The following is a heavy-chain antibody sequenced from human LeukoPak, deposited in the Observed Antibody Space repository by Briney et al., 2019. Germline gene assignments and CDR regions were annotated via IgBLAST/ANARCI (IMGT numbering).Heavy chain of an antibody. CDR3: YSSGWLKDY. CDR1: GYTFTSYD. CDR2: MNPNSGNT. D-gene: IGHD6-19*01. Sequence: ASVNVSCKASGYTFTSYDINWVRQAPGQGLERMGWMNPNSGNTDYAQKFQGRVTITRNSSISTAYMELSSLRSEATAVYYCYSSGWLKDYWGQGTLVTVSS. V-gene: IGHV1-8*01. J-gene: IGHJ4*02.